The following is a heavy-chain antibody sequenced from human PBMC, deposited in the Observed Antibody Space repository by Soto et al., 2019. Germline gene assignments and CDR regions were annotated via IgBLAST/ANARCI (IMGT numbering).Heavy chain of an antibody. Sequence: QVQLVQSGAEVKKPGASVKVSCKTSGYTFIGYYLNWVRQAPGQGLEWMGWVNPHTGGTHYAQKFDGRVTITGDTSTYKAYMELGGLKFDDPATYFGAGVMAHDHQLVPFDSWGQGTLVTVPS. CDR3: AGVMAHDHQLVPFDS. CDR1: GYTFIGYY. V-gene: IGHV1-2*02. J-gene: IGHJ4*02. D-gene: IGHD2-2*01. CDR2: VNPHTGGT.